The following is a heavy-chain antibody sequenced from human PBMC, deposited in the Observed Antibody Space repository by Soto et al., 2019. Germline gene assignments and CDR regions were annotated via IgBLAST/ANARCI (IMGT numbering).Heavy chain of an antibody. V-gene: IGHV3-48*03. D-gene: IGHD3-22*01. CDR3: AKGGSGNYLTYYYYYGMDV. Sequence: EVQLVESGGGLVQPGGSLRLSCAASGFSFSSFEMNWVRQAPGKGLEWLSYISSGGDTAFYADSVKGRFTISRDISKNTVYLQMNNLRTEDTAMYYCAKGGSGNYLTYYYYYGMDVWGLGTTVTVSS. J-gene: IGHJ6*02. CDR1: GFSFSSFE. CDR2: ISSGGDTA.